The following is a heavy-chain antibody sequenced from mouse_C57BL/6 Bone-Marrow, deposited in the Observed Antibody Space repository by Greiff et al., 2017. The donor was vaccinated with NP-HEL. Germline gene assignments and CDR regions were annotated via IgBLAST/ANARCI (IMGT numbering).Heavy chain of an antibody. D-gene: IGHD1-1*01. J-gene: IGHJ4*01. CDR3: TRESCITTVVATRLGAMDY. Sequence: EVMLVESGEGLVKPGGSLKLSCAASGFTFSSYAMSWVRQTPEKRLEWVAYISSGGDYIYYADPVKGRFTISRDNARKTLYLQMSSLKSEDTAMYYCTRESCITTVVATRLGAMDYWGQGTSVTVSS. V-gene: IGHV5-9-1*02. CDR2: ISSGGDYI. CDR1: GFTFSSYA.